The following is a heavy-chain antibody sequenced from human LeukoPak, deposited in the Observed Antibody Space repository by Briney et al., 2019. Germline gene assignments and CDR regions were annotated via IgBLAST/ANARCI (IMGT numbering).Heavy chain of an antibody. Sequence: GGSLRLSCAVSGFTVSSNYMTWVRQAPGKGLEWVSSISSSSSYIYYADSVKGRFTISRDNAKNSLYLQMNSLRAEDTAVYYCARDVQGDYWGQGTLVTVSS. CDR1: GFTVSSNY. J-gene: IGHJ4*02. CDR2: ISSSSSYI. CDR3: ARDVQGDY. V-gene: IGHV3-21*01.